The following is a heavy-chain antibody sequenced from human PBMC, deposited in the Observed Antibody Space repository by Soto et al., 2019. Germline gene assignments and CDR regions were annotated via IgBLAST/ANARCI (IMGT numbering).Heavy chain of an antibody. Sequence: QVQLVQSGAEVKKPGASVKVSCKASGYTFTSYGISWVRQALVQGLERMGWISAYNGNTNYAQKVQGRVTMTTDTSTSTAYMELRSLRSDDTAVYYCARVILGYCSSNSCSYGMDVWGQGTTVTVSS. CDR3: ARVILGYCSSNSCSYGMDV. CDR2: ISAYNGNT. CDR1: GYTFTSYG. J-gene: IGHJ6*02. D-gene: IGHD2-2*01. V-gene: IGHV1-18*01.